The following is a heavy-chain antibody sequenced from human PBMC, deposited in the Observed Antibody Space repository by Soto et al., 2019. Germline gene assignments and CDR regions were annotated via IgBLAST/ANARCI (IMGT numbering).Heavy chain of an antibody. Sequence: EVQLVESGGNLVQPGGSLSPSCAPSGFTFSSSWKHWVRQPPGKGLLWVSRINTDGSTTNYADSVRGRFTIARDNAKNTLYLQMNSLRAEGTAVYYSARGASGNYYLDYWGQGALVTISS. J-gene: IGHJ4*02. CDR3: ARGASGNYYLDY. CDR2: INTDGSTT. V-gene: IGHV3-74*01. CDR1: GFTFSSSW. D-gene: IGHD3-10*01.